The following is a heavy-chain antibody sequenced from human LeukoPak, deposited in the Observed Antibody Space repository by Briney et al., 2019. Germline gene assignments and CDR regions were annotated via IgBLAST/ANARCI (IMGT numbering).Heavy chain of an antibody. CDR3: AKTVTNNSYGLWYFDY. D-gene: IGHD5-18*01. Sequence: PSGTLSLACAVYGGSFSGYYWSWIRQPTGKGLEWTGEINHSGSTNYNPSLKSRVAISVDTSKNQFSLKLSSVTAADTAVYYCAKTVTNNSYGLWYFDYWGQGTLVTVSS. CDR1: GGSFSGYY. J-gene: IGHJ4*02. V-gene: IGHV4-34*01. CDR2: INHSGST.